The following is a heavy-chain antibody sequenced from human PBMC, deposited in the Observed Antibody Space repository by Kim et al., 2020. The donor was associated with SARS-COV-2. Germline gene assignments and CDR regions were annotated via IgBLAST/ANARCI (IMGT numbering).Heavy chain of an antibody. CDR1: GLTFRNYG. Sequence: GGSLRLSCAASGLTFRNYGMHWVRQAPGKGLEWVSDIISGGTTLYYGDSVEGRFTISRDNSKNTLYLQMNSLRDEDTAVYYCAKGPIAVVPGGKMWLDPWVQGTLVTVSS. J-gene: IGHJ5*02. D-gene: IGHD2-2*01. CDR2: IISGGTTL. V-gene: IGHV3-30*18. CDR3: AKGPIAVVPGGKMWLDP.